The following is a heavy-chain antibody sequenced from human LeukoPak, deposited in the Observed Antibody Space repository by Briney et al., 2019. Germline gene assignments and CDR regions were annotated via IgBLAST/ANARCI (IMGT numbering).Heavy chain of an antibody. CDR3: ARGSSGIAVRGLAWAWFDP. CDR2: IKPDGSEK. Sequence: QPGGSLRLSCAASGFTLSSYWMTWVRQAPGKGLEWVANIKPDGSEKYYVDSVKGRFTISRDNAKNSLYLQMNSLRAEDTAVYYCARGSSGIAVRGLAWAWFDPWGQGTLVTVSS. CDR1: GFTLSSYW. D-gene: IGHD3-10*01. J-gene: IGHJ5*02. V-gene: IGHV3-7*05.